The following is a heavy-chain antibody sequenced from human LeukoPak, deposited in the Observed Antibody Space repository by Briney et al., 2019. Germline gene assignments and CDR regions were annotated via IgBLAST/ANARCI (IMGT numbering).Heavy chain of an antibody. J-gene: IGHJ4*02. CDR3: AHALSRTSWRYYFDY. Sequence: KESGPTLVKPTQTLTLTCTFSGFSLSSAGAGVGWVRQPPGKALEWLALIYWNDDKRYSPSLKTRLTITKDTSKNEVVLTMTNMGPVDTGTYFCAHALSRTSWRYYFDYWGQGTLVTVSS. CDR1: GFSLSSAGAG. CDR2: IYWNDDK. D-gene: IGHD2-2*01. V-gene: IGHV2-5*01.